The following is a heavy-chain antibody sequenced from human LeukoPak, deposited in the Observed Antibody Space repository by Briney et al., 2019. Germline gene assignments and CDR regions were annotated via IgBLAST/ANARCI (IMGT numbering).Heavy chain of an antibody. CDR2: ISYDGTNQ. CDR3: ARDGDLTTVVTLGYFDL. D-gene: IGHD4-23*01. J-gene: IGHJ2*01. V-gene: IGHV3-30-3*01. CDR1: RFTFSSYV. Sequence: GRSLRLSCAASRFTFSSYVMHWVRQAPGKGLEWVAVISYDGTNQYYADSVKGRFTISRDNSKGTLYLQMNSLRPDDTAVYYCARDGDLTTVVTLGYFDLWGRGTLVTVSS.